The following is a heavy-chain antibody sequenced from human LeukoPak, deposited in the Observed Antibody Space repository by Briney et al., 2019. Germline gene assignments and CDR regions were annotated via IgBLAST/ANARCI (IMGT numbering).Heavy chain of an antibody. J-gene: IGHJ4*02. CDR3: AKIADCSSTSCLYYFDY. D-gene: IGHD2-2*01. CDR2: ISGSGGST. V-gene: IGHV3-23*01. Sequence: GGSLRLSCAASGLTFSSFAMSWVRQTPGKGLEWVSTISGSGGSTYYADSVKGRFTISRDNSKNTLNLQMNSLRAEDTAVYYCAKIADCSSTSCLYYFDYWGQGTLVTVSS. CDR1: GLTFSSFA.